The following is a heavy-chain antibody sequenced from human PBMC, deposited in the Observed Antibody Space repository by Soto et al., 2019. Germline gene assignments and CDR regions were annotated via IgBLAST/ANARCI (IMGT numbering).Heavy chain of an antibody. CDR2: ISAYNGNT. D-gene: IGHD3-10*01. Sequence: QVQLVQSGAEVKKPGASVKVSCKASGYTFTSYGISWVRQAPGQGLEWMGWISAYNGNTNYAQKLQGRVTMTTDTSTSTAYMELRSLRSDDTAVYYCVRDRDYYGSGSSPFDYWGQGTLVTVSS. V-gene: IGHV1-18*04. CDR1: GYTFTSYG. CDR3: VRDRDYYGSGSSPFDY. J-gene: IGHJ4*02.